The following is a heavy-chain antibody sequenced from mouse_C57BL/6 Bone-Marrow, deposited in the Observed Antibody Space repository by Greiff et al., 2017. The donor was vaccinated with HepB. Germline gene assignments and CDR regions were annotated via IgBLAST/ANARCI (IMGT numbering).Heavy chain of an antibody. CDR2: ISYDGSN. J-gene: IGHJ2*01. D-gene: IGHD1-1*01. CDR1: GYSITSGYY. Sequence: VQLQQSGPGLVKPSQSLSLTCSVTGYSITSGYYWNWIRQFPGNKLEWMGYISYDGSNNYNPSLKNRISITRDTSKNQFFLKLNSVTTEDTATYYCARVGSILDYWGQGTTLTVSS. V-gene: IGHV3-6*01. CDR3: ARVGSILDY.